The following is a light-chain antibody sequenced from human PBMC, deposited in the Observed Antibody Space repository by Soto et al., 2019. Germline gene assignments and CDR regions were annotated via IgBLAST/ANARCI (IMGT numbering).Light chain of an antibody. V-gene: IGLV2-14*01. Sequence: QSVLTQPASVSGSPGQSITISCTGTSSDVGAYNYVSWYQQHPGRAPKLLIYEVYYRPSGVSNRFSGSNSGNTAYLTISGLQAEDEADYSCSSFTTIPTWVFGGGTHVTVL. J-gene: IGLJ3*02. CDR1: SSDVGAYNY. CDR3: SSFTTIPTWV. CDR2: EVY.